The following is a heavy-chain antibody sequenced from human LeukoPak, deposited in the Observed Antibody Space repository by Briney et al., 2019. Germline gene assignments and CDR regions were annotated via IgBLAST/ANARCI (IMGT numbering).Heavy chain of an antibody. CDR2: IYHSGST. CDR3: ARVSCGRLRFCYFDY. Sequence: SETLSLTCAVSGGSISSGGYSWSWIRQPPGKGLEWIGYIYHSGSTYYNPSLKSRVTISVDRSKNQFSLKLSSVTAADTAVYYCARVSCGRLRFCYFDYWGQGTLVTVSS. V-gene: IGHV4-30-2*01. D-gene: IGHD4-17*01. CDR1: GGSISSGGYS. J-gene: IGHJ4*02.